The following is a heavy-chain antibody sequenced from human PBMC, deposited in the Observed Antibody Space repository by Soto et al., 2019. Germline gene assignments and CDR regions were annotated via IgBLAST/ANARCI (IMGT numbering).Heavy chain of an antibody. Sequence: GESRKISCKASGYRFTSYWIGWVRQMPGKGLEWMGIIHPGDSDINYSPSFQGQVTISVDKSISTTYLHWSSLRASDTAMYYCVRLVGNILIREVSNWFDPWGQGTLVTVSS. CDR2: IHPGDSDI. V-gene: IGHV5-51*01. J-gene: IGHJ5*02. CDR1: GYRFTSYW. D-gene: IGHD3-10*01. CDR3: VRLVGNILIREVSNWFDP.